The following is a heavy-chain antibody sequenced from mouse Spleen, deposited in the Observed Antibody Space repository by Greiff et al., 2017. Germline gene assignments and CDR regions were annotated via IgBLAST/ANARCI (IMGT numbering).Heavy chain of an antibody. CDR3: ARGGSYYSYDWYFDV. Sequence: VQLQQPGTELVKPGASVKLSCKASGYTFTSYWMHWVKQRPGQGLEWIGNINPSNGGTNYNEKFKSKATLTVDKSSSTAYMQLSSLTSEDSAVYYCARGGSYYSYDWYFDVWGAGTTVTVSS. J-gene: IGHJ1*01. CDR1: GYTFTSYW. D-gene: IGHD2-12*01. V-gene: IGHV1-53*01. CDR2: INPSNGGT.